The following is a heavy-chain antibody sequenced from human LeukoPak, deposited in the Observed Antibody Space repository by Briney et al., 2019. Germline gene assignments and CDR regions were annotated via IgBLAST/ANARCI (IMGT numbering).Heavy chain of an antibody. CDR3: ARAFSPTYYYDSSGYHLDY. Sequence: ASVKVSCKASGYTFTSYGISWVRQAPGQGLEWMGWISAYNGNTNYAQKLQGRVTMTTDTSTSTAYMELRSLRSDDTAVYYCARAFSPTYYYDSSGYHLDYWGQGTLVTVSS. D-gene: IGHD3-22*01. V-gene: IGHV1-18*01. J-gene: IGHJ4*02. CDR2: ISAYNGNT. CDR1: GYTFTSYG.